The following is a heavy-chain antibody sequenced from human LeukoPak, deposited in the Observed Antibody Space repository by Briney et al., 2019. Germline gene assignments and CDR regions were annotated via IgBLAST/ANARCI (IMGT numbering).Heavy chain of an antibody. CDR2: INPDKSNT. J-gene: IGHJ5*02. Sequence: GASVKVSCKASGYTFTNYDINWVRQATGQGLEWVGWINPDKSNTDYAQKFQGRVTMTRSTSISTAYMELTSLRSEDTAVYYCAAAWYFDDASCSLRTGFDPWGQGTLVTVSS. D-gene: IGHD2-2*01. V-gene: IGHV1-8*01. CDR1: GYTFTNYD. CDR3: AAAWYFDDASCSLRTGFDP.